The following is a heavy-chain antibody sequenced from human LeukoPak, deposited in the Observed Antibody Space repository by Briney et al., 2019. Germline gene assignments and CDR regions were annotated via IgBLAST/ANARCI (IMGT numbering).Heavy chain of an antibody. V-gene: IGHV4-39*01. CDR2: IYYSGST. CDR3: ARQSGISHNWFDP. J-gene: IGHJ5*02. CDR1: GGSISSSSYY. Sequence: SETLSLTCTVSGGSISSSSYYWGWIRQPPGKGLEWIGSIYYSGSTYYNPSLKSRVTISVDTSKNQFSLKLSSVTAADTAVYYCARQSGISHNWFDPWGQGTLVTVSS. D-gene: IGHD1-14*01.